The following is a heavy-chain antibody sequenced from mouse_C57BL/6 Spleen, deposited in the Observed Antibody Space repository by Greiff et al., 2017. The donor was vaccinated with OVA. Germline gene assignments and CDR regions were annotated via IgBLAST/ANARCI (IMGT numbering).Heavy chain of an antibody. Sequence: VQLQQPGAELVMPGASVKLSCKASGYTFTSYWMHWVKQRPGQGLEWIGEIDPSDSYTNYNQKFKGKSTLTVDKSSSTAYMQLSSLTSEDSAVYYCARKGEFDYWGRGTTLTVSS. CDR1: GYTFTSYW. V-gene: IGHV1-69*01. CDR3: ARKGEFDY. J-gene: IGHJ2*01. CDR2: IDPSDSYT.